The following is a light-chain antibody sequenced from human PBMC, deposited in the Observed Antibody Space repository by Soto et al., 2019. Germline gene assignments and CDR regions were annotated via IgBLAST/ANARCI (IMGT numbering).Light chain of an antibody. CDR3: QQYDSSPRT. Sequence: EIVLTQSPATLSSFPGDRVTLSCRASQSFTSRSLAWYQQKPGLAPRLLISGTSNRAAGIPDRFSGSGSGTDFTLTISRLEPEDFAVYYCQQYDSSPRTFGQGTKVDIK. CDR1: QSFTSRS. CDR2: GTS. V-gene: IGKV3-20*01. J-gene: IGKJ1*01.